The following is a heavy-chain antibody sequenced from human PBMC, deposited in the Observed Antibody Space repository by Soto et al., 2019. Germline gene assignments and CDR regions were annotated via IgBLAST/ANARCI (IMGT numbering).Heavy chain of an antibody. CDR2: ISSSSSYI. D-gene: IGHD3-3*01. Sequence: EVQLVESGGGLVKPGGSLRLSCAASGFTFSSYSMNWVRQAPGKGLEWVSSISSSSSYIYYADSVKGRFTISRDNAKNSLYLQMTSLRAEDTAVYYCARPNYDLWGGQVYWGQGTLVTVSS. CDR3: ARPNYDLWGGQVY. J-gene: IGHJ4*02. V-gene: IGHV3-21*01. CDR1: GFTFSSYS.